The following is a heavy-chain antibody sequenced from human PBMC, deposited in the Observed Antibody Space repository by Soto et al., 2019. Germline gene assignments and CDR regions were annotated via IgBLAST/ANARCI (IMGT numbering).Heavy chain of an antibody. J-gene: IGHJ4*02. CDR2: MYHSGST. V-gene: IGHV4-61*01. D-gene: IGHD2-2*01. Sequence: QVQLQESGPGLVKPSEPLTLTCTVSGGSVTSGSDYWCWIRQPPGKGLEWIGYMYHSGSTKYNPSLESRVTISVDTSKTQFSLNLTSLTAADTAVDYCARSPATAISYFDYWGQGTLVTVSS. CDR1: GGSVTSGSDY. CDR3: ARSPATAISYFDY.